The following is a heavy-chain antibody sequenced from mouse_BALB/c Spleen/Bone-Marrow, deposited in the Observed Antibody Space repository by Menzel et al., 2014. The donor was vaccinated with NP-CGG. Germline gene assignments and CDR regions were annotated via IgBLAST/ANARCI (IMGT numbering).Heavy chain of an antibody. CDR2: ILPGSGST. Sequence: QVQLQQSGAELMKPGASVKISCKATGYTFSSYWIERVKQRPGHGLEWIGEILPGSGSTNYNEKFKGKATFTADTSSNTAYMQLSSLTSEDSAVYYCAREDGLWYFDVWGAGTTVTVSS. CDR1: GYTFSSYW. J-gene: IGHJ1*01. D-gene: IGHD1-1*01. CDR3: AREDGLWYFDV. V-gene: IGHV1-9*01.